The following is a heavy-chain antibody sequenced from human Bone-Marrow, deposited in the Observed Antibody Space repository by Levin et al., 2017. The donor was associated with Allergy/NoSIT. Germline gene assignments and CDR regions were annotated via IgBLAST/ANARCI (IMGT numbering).Heavy chain of an antibody. CDR1: GFTFSNYV. D-gene: IGHD1-1*01. Sequence: PGGSLRLSCAASGFTFSNYVMNWVRQVPQKGLEWVSTIGAAGDTYYADSVRGRFTISRDNSKNTLFLQMNSLRSEDTALYYCAKDHAETLAAGHWGQGTLVTVSS. V-gene: IGHV3-23*01. J-gene: IGHJ4*02. CDR3: AKDHAETLAAGH. CDR2: IGAAGDT.